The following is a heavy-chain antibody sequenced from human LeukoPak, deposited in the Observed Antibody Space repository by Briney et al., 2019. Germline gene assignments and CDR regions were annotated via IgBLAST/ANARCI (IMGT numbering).Heavy chain of an antibody. V-gene: IGHV3-23*01. CDR3: AKEGSEVGPTAFDY. Sequence: LGGSLRLSCAASGFTFSSYAMSWVRQAPGKGLEWVSAITGSADETYYAESVKGRFTISRDNSKSTLYLQMNSLRAEDTAVYYCAKEGSEVGPTAFDYWGQGALVTVSS. J-gene: IGHJ4*02. CDR2: ITGSADET. D-gene: IGHD2-15*01. CDR1: GFTFSSYA.